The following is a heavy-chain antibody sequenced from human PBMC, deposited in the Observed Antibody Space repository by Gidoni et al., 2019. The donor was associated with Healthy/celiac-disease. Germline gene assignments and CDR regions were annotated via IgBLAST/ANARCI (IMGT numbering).Heavy chain of an antibody. D-gene: IGHD6-19*01. V-gene: IGHV1-2*02. J-gene: IGHJ4*02. CDR3: AREAAVAGQLDY. CDR1: GYTFTGYY. CDR2: INPNSGGT. Sequence: QVQLVQSGAEVMKPGASVKVSCQASGYTFTGYYIHWVRQAPGQGLEWMGWINPNSGGTNYEQKFQGRVTMTRDTSISTAYMELSRLRSDDTAVYYCAREAAVAGQLDYWGQGTLVTVSS.